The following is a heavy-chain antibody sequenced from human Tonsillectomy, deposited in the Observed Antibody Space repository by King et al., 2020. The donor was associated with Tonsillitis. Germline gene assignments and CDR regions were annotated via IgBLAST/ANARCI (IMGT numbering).Heavy chain of an antibody. CDR1: GYAFTNYY. V-gene: IGHV1-46*03. CDR3: ARDWSYNILTGTQWYFGMDV. J-gene: IGHJ6*01. CDR2: INPSGGST. Sequence: VQLVESGAEVKKPGTSVKVSCKASGYAFTNYYIHWVRQAPGQGLEWMGIINPSGGSTGYAQKFQGRVTMTRDTSTSTVYMDLSSLRSEHTAVYYCARDWSYNILTGTQWYFGMDVWRRGTTVTVSS. D-gene: IGHD3-9*01.